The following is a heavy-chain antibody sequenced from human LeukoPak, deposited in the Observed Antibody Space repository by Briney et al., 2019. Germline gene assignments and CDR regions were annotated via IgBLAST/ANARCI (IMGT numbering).Heavy chain of an antibody. D-gene: IGHD3-9*01. CDR1: GFTFSSYA. CDR3: ARDSYYDILTGYGPPWGLMGLDY. V-gene: IGHV3-30*04. J-gene: IGHJ4*02. CDR2: ISYDGSNK. Sequence: HPGGSLRLSCAASGFTFSSYAMHWVRQAPGKGLEWVAVISYDGSNKYYADSVKGRFTISRDNSKNTLYLQMNSLRAEDTAVYYCARDSYYDILTGYGPPWGLMGLDYWGQGTLVTVSS.